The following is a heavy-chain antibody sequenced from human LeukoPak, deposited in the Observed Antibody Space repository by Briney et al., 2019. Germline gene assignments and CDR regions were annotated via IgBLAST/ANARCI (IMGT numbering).Heavy chain of an antibody. J-gene: IGHJ4*02. Sequence: PVGSLRLSCAASGFTFSNYWMHWVRQAPGKGLVWVSRINRDGRSTNYADSVKGRFTISRDNAKNTVFLQMNSLRAEDTAVYYCALPLRDGDFYFDYWGQGALVTVSS. CDR2: INRDGRST. D-gene: IGHD4-17*01. V-gene: IGHV3-74*01. CDR1: GFTFSNYW. CDR3: ALPLRDGDFYFDY.